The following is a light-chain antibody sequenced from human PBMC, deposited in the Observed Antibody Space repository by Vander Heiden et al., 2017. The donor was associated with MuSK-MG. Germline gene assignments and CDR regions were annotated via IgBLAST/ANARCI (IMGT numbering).Light chain of an antibody. CDR2: TNN. Sequence: QSVLTQPPSTSGTPGQRVTISCSGSSSNIGSNSVNWYQQLPGTAPKLLILTNNERPSGVPDRFSGSKSGTSASLAISGLQSEDEADYYCAAWDDSLKGVVFGGGTKLTVL. J-gene: IGLJ2*01. V-gene: IGLV1-44*01. CDR1: SSNIGSNS. CDR3: AAWDDSLKGVV.